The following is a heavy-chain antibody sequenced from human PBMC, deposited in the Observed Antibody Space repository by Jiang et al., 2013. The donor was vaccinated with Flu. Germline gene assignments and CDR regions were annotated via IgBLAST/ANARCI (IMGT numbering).Heavy chain of an antibody. CDR2: IDWDDDK. CDR1: GFSLSTSGMR. Sequence: KPTQTLTLTCTFSGFSLSTSGMRVSWIRQPPGKALEWLARIDWDDDKFYSTSLKTRLTISKDTSKNQVVLTMTNMDPVDTATYYCTRTRGGRSWDYNWFDPWGQGTLVTVSS. D-gene: IGHD6-13*01. V-gene: IGHV2-70*04. J-gene: IGHJ5*02. CDR3: TRTRGGRSWDYNWFDP.